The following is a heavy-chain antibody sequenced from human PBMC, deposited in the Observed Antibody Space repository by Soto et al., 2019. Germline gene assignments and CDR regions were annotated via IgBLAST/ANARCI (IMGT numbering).Heavy chain of an antibody. J-gene: IGHJ6*02. Sequence: QVQLVQSGAEVKKPGSSVKVSCKASGGTTSSYAISWVRQAPGPGLAWMGGIIPIFGTTNYAQKFQGRVTITADKSTDTVYMEVSSLRSEDTAVYYCAGYWPRDSSSFSRLYYGMAVWGQGTTVTVSS. CDR2: IIPIFGTT. CDR1: GGTTSSYA. CDR3: AGYWPRDSSSFSRLYYGMAV. V-gene: IGHV1-69*06. D-gene: IGHD6-6*01.